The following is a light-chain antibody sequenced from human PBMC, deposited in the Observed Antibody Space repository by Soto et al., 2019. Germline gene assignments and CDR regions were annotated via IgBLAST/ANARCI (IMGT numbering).Light chain of an antibody. J-gene: IGKJ1*01. CDR3: QQYMSSVT. CDR2: GAS. V-gene: IGKV3-20*01. CDR1: QSVDTTF. Sequence: EIVLTQSPGSLSLSPGHRATLSCRASQSVDTTFFAWYQKKPGQAPRLLIYGASKRATGIPDRCSGRGSGTDFTLIISRLEPEDFAVYYYQQYMSSVTFGQGTKVEIK.